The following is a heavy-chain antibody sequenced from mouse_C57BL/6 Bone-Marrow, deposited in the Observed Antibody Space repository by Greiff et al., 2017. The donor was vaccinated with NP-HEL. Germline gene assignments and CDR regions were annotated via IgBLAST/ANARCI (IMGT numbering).Heavy chain of an antibody. Sequence: VQLQQSGAELVRPGASVKLSCTASGFNIKDDYMHWVKQRPEQGLEWIGWIDPENGDTEYASKFQGQATITADTSSNTAYLQLSSLTSEDTAVYYCTTLITTVVAPRYFEVWGTGTTVTVSS. CDR3: TTLITTVVAPRYFEV. CDR2: IDPENGDT. CDR1: GFNIKDDY. V-gene: IGHV14-4*01. D-gene: IGHD1-1*01. J-gene: IGHJ1*03.